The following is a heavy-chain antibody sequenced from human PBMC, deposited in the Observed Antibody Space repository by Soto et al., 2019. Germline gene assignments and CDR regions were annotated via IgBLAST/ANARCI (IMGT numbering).Heavy chain of an antibody. CDR2: ISAHNGDT. V-gene: IGHV1-18*01. CDR1: GYTFTRYG. J-gene: IGHJ6*02. CDR3: ARSSGTYPPSRDYYGLDG. D-gene: IGHD1-26*01. Sequence: SVKVSCKASGYTFTRYGFSWVRQAPGQGLEWVGWISAHNGDTIYAQKFQDRITMTTDTSTNTAYLELRSLKSGDTAVFYCARSSGTYPPSRDYYGLDGWR.